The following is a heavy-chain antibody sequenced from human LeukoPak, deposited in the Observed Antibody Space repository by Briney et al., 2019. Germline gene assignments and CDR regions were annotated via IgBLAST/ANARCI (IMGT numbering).Heavy chain of an antibody. CDR1: GFTFSGSA. D-gene: IGHD3-3*01. CDR2: IRSKANSHAT. V-gene: IGHV3-73*01. J-gene: IGHJ4*02. CDR3: TRHDTTIFGVVIDY. Sequence: GGSLRLSCAASGFTFSGSAMHWVRQASGKGLEWVGRIRSKANSHATAYAASVKGRFTISRDDSKNMAYLQMNSLKTDDTAVYYCTRHDTTIFGVVIDYWGQGTLVTVSS.